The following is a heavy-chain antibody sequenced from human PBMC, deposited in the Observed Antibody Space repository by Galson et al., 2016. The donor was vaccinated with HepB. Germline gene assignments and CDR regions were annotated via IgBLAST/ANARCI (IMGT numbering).Heavy chain of an antibody. D-gene: IGHD3-10*01. Sequence: CAISGDSVSSNSASWNWIRQSPSRGLEWLGRTYCRSKWYNEYAVSVKSRITINPDTSQNQFSLQLNSVTPDDTAVYYCTRGSYFDQWGQGTLVTVSS. J-gene: IGHJ4*02. CDR1: GDSVSSNSAS. V-gene: IGHV6-1*01. CDR2: TYCRSKWYN. CDR3: TRGSYFDQ.